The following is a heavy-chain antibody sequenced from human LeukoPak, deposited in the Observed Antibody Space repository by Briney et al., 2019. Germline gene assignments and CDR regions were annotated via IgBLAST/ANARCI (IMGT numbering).Heavy chain of an antibody. V-gene: IGHV1-18*01. CDR1: GYTSSNYG. J-gene: IGHJ3*02. CDR2: INAYNGNT. Sequence: ASVKVSCKASGYTSSNYGISWVRQAPGQGLEWMGWINAYNGNTNYAQKLQGRVTMTTDTSTSTAYMELSSLRSEDTAVYYCAREGDYYDSSGYLNAFDIWGQGTMVTVSS. D-gene: IGHD3-22*01. CDR3: AREGDYYDSSGYLNAFDI.